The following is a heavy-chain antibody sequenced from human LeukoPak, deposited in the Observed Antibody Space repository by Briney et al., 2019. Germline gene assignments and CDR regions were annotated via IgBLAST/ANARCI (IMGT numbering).Heavy chain of an antibody. V-gene: IGHV3-33*01. J-gene: IGHJ4*02. Sequence: GGSLRLSCAASGFTFSSDGMHWVRQAPGKGLEWVAVIWYDGSNKYYADSVKGRFTISRDNSKNTLYLQMNSLRAEDTAVYYCARDKSPYDSSGYMGYWGQGTLVTVSS. CDR3: ARDKSPYDSSGYMGY. D-gene: IGHD3-22*01. CDR2: IWYDGSNK. CDR1: GFTFSSDG.